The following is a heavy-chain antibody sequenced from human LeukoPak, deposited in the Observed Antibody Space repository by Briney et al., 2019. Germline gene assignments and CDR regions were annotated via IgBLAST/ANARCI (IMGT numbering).Heavy chain of an antibody. CDR3: ARQRQVIPFGGVARSTSFDI. V-gene: IGHV4-4*02. CDR2: VNLQGST. Sequence: SETLSLTCGVSGVSISNTNWWTWVHQPPGKGLEWIGEVNLQGSTNYNPSLKSRVTISIDMSTNQFSLKLSSVTAADTAVYYCARQRQVIPFGGVARSTSFDIWGQGTMVTVSS. D-gene: IGHD3-16*01. CDR1: GVSISNTNW. J-gene: IGHJ3*02.